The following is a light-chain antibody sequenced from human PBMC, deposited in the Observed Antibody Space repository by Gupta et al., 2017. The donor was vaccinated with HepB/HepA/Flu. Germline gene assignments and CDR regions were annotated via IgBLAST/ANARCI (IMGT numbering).Light chain of an antibody. CDR2: SNN. CDR1: SSNIGSNT. J-gene: IGLJ1*01. V-gene: IGLV1-44*01. Sequence: QSVLTQPPSACGTPGQRVTISCSGSSSNIGSNTVNWYQQLPGTAPKLLIYSNNQRPSGVPDRFSGSKSGTSASLAISGLQSEDEADYYCAAWDDSLNGPYVFGTGTKVTVL. CDR3: AAWDDSLNGPYV.